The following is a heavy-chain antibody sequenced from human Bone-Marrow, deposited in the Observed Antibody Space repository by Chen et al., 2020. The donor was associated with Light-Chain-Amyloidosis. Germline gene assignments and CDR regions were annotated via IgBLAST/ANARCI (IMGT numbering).Heavy chain of an antibody. CDR3: ARRRDGYNFDY. CDR1: GYTFPNYW. D-gene: IGHD5-12*01. Sequence: EGQLEQSGPEVKKPGESLKISCKGPGYTFPNYWTGWVRQMPGKGLEWMGVIYPDDSDARYSPSFEGQVTISADKSITTAYLQWRSLKASDTAMYYCARRRDGYNFDYWGQGTLVTVSS. J-gene: IGHJ4*02. CDR2: IYPDDSDA. V-gene: IGHV5-51*01.